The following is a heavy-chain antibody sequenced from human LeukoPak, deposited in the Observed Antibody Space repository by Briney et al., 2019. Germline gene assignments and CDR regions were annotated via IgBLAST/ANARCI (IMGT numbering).Heavy chain of an antibody. V-gene: IGHV4-59*12. CDR1: GGSISTYY. D-gene: IGHD3/OR15-3a*01. CDR3: ARWTQDFDL. J-gene: IGHJ2*01. Sequence: SETLSLTCAVSGGSISTYYWNWIRQPPGKGPEWIGYIYYSGSTNYNPSLKSRVTISVDTSKNQFSLKLSSVTAADTAVYYCARWTQDFDLWGRGTLVTVSS. CDR2: IYYSGST.